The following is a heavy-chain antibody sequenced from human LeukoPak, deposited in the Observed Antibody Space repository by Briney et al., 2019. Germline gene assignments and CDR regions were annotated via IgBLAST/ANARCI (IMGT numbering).Heavy chain of an antibody. CDR2: ISGSGGST. CDR1: GFTFSSYG. CDR3: AKLSRYGSGSYVDY. J-gene: IGHJ4*02. Sequence: GGSLRLSCAASGFTFSSYGMSWVRQAPGKGLEWVSAISGSGGSTYYADSVKGRFTISRDNSKNTLYLQMNSLRAEDTAVYYCAKLSRYGSGSYVDYWGQGTLVTVSS. V-gene: IGHV3-23*01. D-gene: IGHD3-10*01.